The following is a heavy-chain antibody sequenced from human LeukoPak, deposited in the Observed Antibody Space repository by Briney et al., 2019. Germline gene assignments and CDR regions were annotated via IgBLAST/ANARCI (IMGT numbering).Heavy chain of an antibody. D-gene: IGHD3-22*01. V-gene: IGHV1-18*01. CDR2: ISAYNGNT. CDR3: ATTSNYYDSSGYYAPIDY. Sequence: ASVKVSCMASGYTFTSYGISWVRQAPGQGLEWMGWISAYNGNTNYAQKLQGRVTMTTDTSTSTAYMELRSLRSDDTAVYYCATTSNYYDSSGYYAPIDYWGQGTLVTVSS. CDR1: GYTFTSYG. J-gene: IGHJ4*02.